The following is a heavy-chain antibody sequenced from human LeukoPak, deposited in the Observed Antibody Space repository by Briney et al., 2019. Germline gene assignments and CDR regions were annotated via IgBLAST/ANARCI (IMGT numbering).Heavy chain of an antibody. V-gene: IGHV4-30-4*01. D-gene: IGHD1-26*01. CDR1: GGSISSSSYY. CDR2: IYYSGRT. Sequence: SSETLSLTCTVSGGSISSSSYYWSWIRQPPGRGLEWIGYIYYSGRTYYKPSLRSRVTISVDRSRNQFSLKLTSVTAADTAGYYCARHAEESFDAFDIWGQGTMVTVSS. CDR3: ARHAEESFDAFDI. J-gene: IGHJ3*02.